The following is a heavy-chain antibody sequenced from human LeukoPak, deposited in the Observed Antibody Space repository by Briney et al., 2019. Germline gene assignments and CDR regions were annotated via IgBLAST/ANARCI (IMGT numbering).Heavy chain of an antibody. CDR3: ARIVTGSWCWYFDL. V-gene: IGHV3-7*01. CDR2: INEDGSEK. D-gene: IGHD6-13*01. J-gene: IGHJ2*01. Sequence: GGSLRLSCEVPGFTFSTYWMGWLRQAPGKGLEWVANINEDGSEKYYVGSVKGRFTISRDNVENSMYLQMNTLRAEDTAVYYCARIVTGSWCWYFDLWGRGTLVTVSS. CDR1: GFTFSTYW.